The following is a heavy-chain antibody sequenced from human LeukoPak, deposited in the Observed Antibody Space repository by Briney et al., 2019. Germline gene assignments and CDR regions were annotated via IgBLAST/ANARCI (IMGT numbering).Heavy chain of an antibody. Sequence: ASVKVSCKASGYTFTSYGISWVRQAPGQGLEWMGWISAYNGNTNYAQKLQGRVTMTTDTSTSTAYMELRSLRSDDTAVYYCARVSFSTIGSLGLDYWGQGTLVTVSS. D-gene: IGHD5-24*01. CDR3: ARVSFSTIGSLGLDY. CDR1: GYTFTSYG. J-gene: IGHJ4*02. CDR2: ISAYNGNT. V-gene: IGHV1-18*01.